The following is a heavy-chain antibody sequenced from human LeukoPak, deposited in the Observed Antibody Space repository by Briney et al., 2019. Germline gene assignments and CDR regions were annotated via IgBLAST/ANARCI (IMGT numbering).Heavy chain of an antibody. CDR1: GFTLNNAW. V-gene: IGHV3-15*01. J-gene: IGHJ4*02. CDR3: ARVPYYYNSSGYYWSDY. CDR2: IKSQSAGGTA. D-gene: IGHD3-22*01. Sequence: GGSLRLSCAASGFTLNNAWLTWVRQAPGEGLEWVGRIKSQSAGGTADYAAPVEGRFTISRDDSKNTLYLQMNSLRAEDTAVYYCARVPYYYNSSGYYWSDYWGQGTLVTVSS.